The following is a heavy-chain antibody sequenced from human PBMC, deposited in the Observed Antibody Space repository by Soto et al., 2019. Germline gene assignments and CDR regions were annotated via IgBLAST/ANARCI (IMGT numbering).Heavy chain of an antibody. CDR1: GVSIISSSYY. V-gene: IGHV4-39*01. J-gene: IGHJ5*02. Sequence: PSETLSLTSTVSGVSIISSSYYWGWIRKPPGKGLEWIGSIYYSGSTYYNPSLKSRVTISVDTSKNQFSLKLSSVTAADTAVYYCARLFAMDIVVVPAVPTYNWFDPWGRGTLVTVSS. D-gene: IGHD2-2*03. CDR2: IYYSGST. CDR3: ARLFAMDIVVVPAVPTYNWFDP.